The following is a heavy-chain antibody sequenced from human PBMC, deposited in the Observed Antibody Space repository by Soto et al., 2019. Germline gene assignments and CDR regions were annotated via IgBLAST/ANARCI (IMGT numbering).Heavy chain of an antibody. V-gene: IGHV1-18*01. D-gene: IGHD6-19*01. CDR2: ISAFNGET. J-gene: IGHJ4*02. CDR1: GFTFSDYG. Sequence: QIQLVQSGAEVKKPGASVKVSCKASGFTFSDYGFSWVRQAPGRVLEWMGWISAFNGETNYTQKSEGRVAMTTDAATTTAYRELRSLTVDDTAVYYCVRDQQWLLPVPLSFGYWGQGTVVTVSS. CDR3: VRDQQWLLPVPLSFGY.